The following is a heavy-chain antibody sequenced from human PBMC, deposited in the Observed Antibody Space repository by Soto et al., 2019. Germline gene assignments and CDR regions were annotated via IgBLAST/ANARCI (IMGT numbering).Heavy chain of an antibody. Sequence: SETLSLTCAVYGGSFSGYSWSWIRQPPGKGLEWIGEINHSGSTNHSPSLKSRVTISVDRSKNQFTLQLTSVTVEDTAVYYCATSYGNAWYTYWGQGTQVTVSS. CDR2: INHSGST. V-gene: IGHV4-34*01. D-gene: IGHD6-13*01. CDR3: ATSYGNAWYTY. CDR1: GGSFSGYS. J-gene: IGHJ4*02.